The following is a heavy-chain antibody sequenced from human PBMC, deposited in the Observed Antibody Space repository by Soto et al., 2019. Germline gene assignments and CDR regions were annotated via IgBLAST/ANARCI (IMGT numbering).Heavy chain of an antibody. J-gene: IGHJ5*02. CDR3: ARDRVAYSSGWTDNWFDP. V-gene: IGHV4-59*12. D-gene: IGHD6-19*01. CDR2: IYYSGST. Sequence: ETLSLTCTFSVGSISSYYWSWIRQPPGKGLEWIGYIYYSGSTNYNPSLKSRVTISVDTSKNQFSLKLSSVTAADTAVYYCARDRVAYSSGWTDNWFDPWGQGTLVTVSS. CDR1: VGSISSYY.